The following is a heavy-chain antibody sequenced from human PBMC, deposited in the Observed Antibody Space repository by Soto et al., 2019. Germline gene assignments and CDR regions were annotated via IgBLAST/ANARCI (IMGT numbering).Heavy chain of an antibody. V-gene: IGHV4-34*01. Sequence: SETLSLTCAVYGGSFSGYYWSWIRQPPGKGLEWIGEINHSGSTNYNPSLKSRVTISVDTSKNQFSLTLSSVTAAYTAVYYCARARFWICNYTGWWYGGPDPKYDDGMDVWGQGTTVA. CDR3: ARARFWICNYTGWWYGGPDPKYDDGMDV. D-gene: IGHD3-3*01. CDR1: GGSFSGYY. CDR2: INHSGST. J-gene: IGHJ6*02.